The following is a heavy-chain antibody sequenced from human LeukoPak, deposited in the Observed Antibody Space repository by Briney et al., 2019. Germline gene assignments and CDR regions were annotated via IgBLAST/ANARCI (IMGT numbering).Heavy chain of an antibody. D-gene: IGHD3-22*01. Sequence: SETLSLTCTVSGGSVSSGSYYWSWIRQPPGKGLEWIGYIYDSGSTNYNPSLKSRLTISVDTSKNQCSLKLSSVTAADTAVYYCARQSISGSSLSYFDYWGQGTLVNVSS. CDR2: IYDSGST. CDR1: GGSVSSGSYY. V-gene: IGHV4-61*01. CDR3: ARQSISGSSLSYFDY. J-gene: IGHJ4*02.